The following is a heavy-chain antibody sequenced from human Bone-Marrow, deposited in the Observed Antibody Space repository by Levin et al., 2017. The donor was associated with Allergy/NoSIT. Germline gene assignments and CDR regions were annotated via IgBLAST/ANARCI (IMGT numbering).Heavy chain of an antibody. J-gene: IGHJ4*02. CDR3: ARDRNEYYFDY. Sequence: SGESLKISCAASGFTFSSYSMNWVRQAPGKGLEWVSYISSSSSTIHYADSVKGRFTISRDNGKNSLYLQMNSLRAEDTAVYYCARDRNEYYFDYWGQGTLVTVSS. V-gene: IGHV3-48*04. CDR1: GFTFSSYS. CDR2: ISSSSSTI. D-gene: IGHD1-1*01.